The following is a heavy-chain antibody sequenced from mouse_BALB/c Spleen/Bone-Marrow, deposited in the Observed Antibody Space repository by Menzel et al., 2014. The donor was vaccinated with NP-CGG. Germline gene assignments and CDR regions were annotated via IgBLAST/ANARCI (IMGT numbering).Heavy chain of an antibody. Sequence: VHVKQSGAEIVKPGASVKSSCTTSGFNIEDSHIYWMKQRPEQGLEWIGRIDPANGNTKYDPKFQGKATITVDTSSATAYLQLSSLTSEDTAVYYCARNYGSSLDYWGQGTTLTVSS. J-gene: IGHJ2*01. V-gene: IGHV14-3*02. D-gene: IGHD1-1*01. CDR3: ARNYGSSLDY. CDR1: GFNIEDSH. CDR2: IDPANGNT.